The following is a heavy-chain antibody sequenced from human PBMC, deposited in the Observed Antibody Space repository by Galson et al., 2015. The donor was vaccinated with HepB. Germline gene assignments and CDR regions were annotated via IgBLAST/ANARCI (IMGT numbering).Heavy chain of an antibody. Sequence: SLRLSCAASGVTFNRFGMHWVRQAPGKGLQWVAGTWADGSKKLYSDSVQGRFSISRDNSKNRLYLQMNSLRAEDTAVYYCARDGSGNRPESYFDSWGQGTLVTVSS. J-gene: IGHJ4*02. CDR1: GVTFNRFG. CDR2: TWADGSKK. V-gene: IGHV3-33*01. CDR3: ARDGSGNRPESYFDS. D-gene: IGHD5-18*01.